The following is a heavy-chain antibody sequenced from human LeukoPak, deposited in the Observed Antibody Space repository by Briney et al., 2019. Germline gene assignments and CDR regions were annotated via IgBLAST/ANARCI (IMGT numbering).Heavy chain of an antibody. Sequence: QPGGSLRLSCAASGFTFSSYEMNWVRQAPGKGLERVSYISSSSSTIYYADSVKGRFTISRDNAKNLLYLQMNSLRAEDTAVYYCAKVSTGTIFDYWGQGTLVTVSS. D-gene: IGHD1-1*01. CDR3: AKVSTGTIFDY. CDR1: GFTFSSYE. CDR2: ISSSSSTI. V-gene: IGHV3-48*03. J-gene: IGHJ4*02.